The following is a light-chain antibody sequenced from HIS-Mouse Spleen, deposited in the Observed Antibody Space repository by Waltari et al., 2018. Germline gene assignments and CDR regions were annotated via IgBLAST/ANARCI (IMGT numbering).Light chain of an antibody. V-gene: IGLV3-19*01. Sequence: SSELTQDPAVSVALGQTVRITSQGDSLRSYYASWYQQKPGQAPVLVIYGKNSRPSGIPDRFSGSSSGKTASLTITGAQAEDEADYYCNSRDSSGNHVVFGGGTKLTVL. CDR1: SLRSYY. CDR3: NSRDSSGNHVV. CDR2: GKN. J-gene: IGLJ2*01.